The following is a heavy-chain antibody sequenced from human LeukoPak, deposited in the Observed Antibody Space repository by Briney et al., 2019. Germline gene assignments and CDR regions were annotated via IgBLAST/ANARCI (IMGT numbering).Heavy chain of an antibody. CDR3: ARQGELAIDY. J-gene: IGHJ4*02. CDR2: IYNNGRT. Sequence: SETLSLTCSVSGGSITNYYWSWIRQSPGKGLEWIGFIYNNGRTNYNPSLQSRVTMSMDTSKNQFSLKLSSVTAADTAVYYCARQGELAIDYWGQGTLVTVSS. CDR1: GGSITNYY. D-gene: IGHD1-26*01. V-gene: IGHV4-59*08.